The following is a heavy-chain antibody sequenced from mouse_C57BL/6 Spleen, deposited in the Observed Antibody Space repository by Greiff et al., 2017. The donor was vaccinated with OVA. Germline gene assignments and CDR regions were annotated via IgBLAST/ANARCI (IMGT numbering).Heavy chain of an antibody. CDR2: IYPSDSET. CDR1: GYTFTSYW. V-gene: IGHV1-61*01. J-gene: IGHJ4*01. D-gene: IGHD3-1*01. CDR3: ARGPGSWGDY. Sequence: QVQLQQSGAELVRPGSSVKLSCKASGYTFTSYWMDWVKQRPGQGLEWIGNIYPSDSETHYNQKFKDKATLTVDKSSSTAYMQLSSLTSEDSAVYYCARGPGSWGDYWGQGTSVTVSS.